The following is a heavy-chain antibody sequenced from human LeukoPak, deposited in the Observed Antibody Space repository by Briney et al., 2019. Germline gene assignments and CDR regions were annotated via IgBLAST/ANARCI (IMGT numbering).Heavy chain of an antibody. V-gene: IGHV1-69*13. CDR1: GGTFSSYA. Sequence: ASVKVSCKASGGTFSSYAISWVRQAPGQGLEWMGGIIPIFGTANHAQKFQGRVTITADESTSTAYMELSSLRSEDTAVYYCASRIYSSSWYAGNWFDPWGQGTLVTVSS. CDR2: IIPIFGTA. CDR3: ASRIYSSSWYAGNWFDP. D-gene: IGHD6-13*01. J-gene: IGHJ5*02.